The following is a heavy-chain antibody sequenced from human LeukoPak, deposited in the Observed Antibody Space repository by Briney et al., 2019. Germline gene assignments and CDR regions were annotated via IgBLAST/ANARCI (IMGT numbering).Heavy chain of an antibody. J-gene: IGHJ3*02. D-gene: IGHD6-13*01. Sequence: SQTLSLTCTVSGGSISSGSYYWSWIRQPAGKGLELIGRIYTSGSTNYNPSLKSRVTISVDTSKNQFSLKLSSVTAADTAVYYCARVPAAGTRAFDIWGQGTMVTVSS. CDR2: IYTSGST. V-gene: IGHV4-61*02. CDR1: GGSISSGSYY. CDR3: ARVPAAGTRAFDI.